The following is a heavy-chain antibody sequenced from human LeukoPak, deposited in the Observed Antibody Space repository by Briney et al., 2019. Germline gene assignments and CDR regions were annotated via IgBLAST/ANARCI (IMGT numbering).Heavy chain of an antibody. CDR2: IKSKTDGGTT. CDR1: GFTFSNAW. D-gene: IGHD3-10*01. J-gene: IGHJ4*02. CDR3: ILGLEFRRVNTPYY. Sequence: KAGGSLRLSCAASGFTFSNAWMTWVRQAPGKGLEWLGRIKSKTDGGTTDYAAPVKDRFTISRDDSKNTLYLQMNSLKTEDTAVYYCILGLEFRRVNTPYYWGQGTLVTVSS. V-gene: IGHV3-15*01.